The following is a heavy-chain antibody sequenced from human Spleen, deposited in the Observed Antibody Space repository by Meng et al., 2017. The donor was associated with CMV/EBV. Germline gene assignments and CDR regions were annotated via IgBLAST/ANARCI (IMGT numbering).Heavy chain of an antibody. D-gene: IGHD3-10*01. CDR3: AREKEDPMVRGVIVPIEY. CDR1: GSTFSSNY. Sequence: ASVQVSCKASGSTFSSNYMNWVRQAPGQGLEWLGVINPCGSSTSYAQKFQGRVTMTRDTSTSTVYMEMSSLRSEDTSVYYCAREKEDPMVRGVIVPIEYWGQGTLVTVS. V-gene: IGHV1-46*01. CDR2: INPCGSST. J-gene: IGHJ4*02.